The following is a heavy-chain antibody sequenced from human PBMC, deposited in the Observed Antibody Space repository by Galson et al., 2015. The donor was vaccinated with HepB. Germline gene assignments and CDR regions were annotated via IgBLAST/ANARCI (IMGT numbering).Heavy chain of an antibody. J-gene: IGHJ6*02. CDR3: AKYSDQGGTSGSYKYYYYYGMDV. D-gene: IGHD3-10*01. Sequence: SLRLSCAASGFTFSSYAMSWVRQAPGKGLEWVSAISGSGGSTYYADSVKGRFTISRDNSKNTLYLQMNSLRAEDTAVYYCAKYSDQGGTSGSYKYYYYYGMDVWGQGTTVTVSS. V-gene: IGHV3-23*01. CDR1: GFTFSSYA. CDR2: ISGSGGST.